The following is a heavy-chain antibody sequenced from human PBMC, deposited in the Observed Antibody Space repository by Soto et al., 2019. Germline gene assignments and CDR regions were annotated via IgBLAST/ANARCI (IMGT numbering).Heavy chain of an antibody. D-gene: IGHD2-2*02. J-gene: IGHJ4*02. Sequence: LSLTCTVSGGSISGYYWTWIRQPPGKGLEWIGYIYSSGNTNYNPSLQSRVTISVDTSKNQFSLQLSSVTAADTAVYYCARLACSTTRCFTYFDYWGQGALVTVSS. CDR2: IYSSGNT. CDR3: ARLACSTTRCFTYFDY. V-gene: IGHV4-59*08. CDR1: GGSISGYY.